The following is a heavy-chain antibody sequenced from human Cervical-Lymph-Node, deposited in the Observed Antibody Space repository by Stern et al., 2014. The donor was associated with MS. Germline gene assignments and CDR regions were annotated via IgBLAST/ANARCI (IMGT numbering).Heavy chain of an antibody. Sequence: EVQLVESGGGLVKPGGSLRLSCAASGFTFSSYSMNWVRQAPGKGLEWVSSISSSSSYIYYADSVKGRFTISRDNAKNSLYLQMNSLRAEDTAVYYCARGLGYYDSSGYYTAPFDYWGQGTLVTVSS. CDR2: ISSSSSYI. J-gene: IGHJ4*02. D-gene: IGHD3-22*01. V-gene: IGHV3-21*01. CDR3: ARGLGYYDSSGYYTAPFDY. CDR1: GFTFSSYS.